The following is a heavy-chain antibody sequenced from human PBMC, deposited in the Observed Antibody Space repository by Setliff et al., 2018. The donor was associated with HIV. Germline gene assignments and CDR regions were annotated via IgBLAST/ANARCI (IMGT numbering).Heavy chain of an antibody. D-gene: IGHD3-22*01. CDR2: ISSSSGTI. CDR1: GFSFSIYE. Sequence: QPGGSLRLSCAASGFSFSIYEMNWVRQAPGKGLEWLSYISSSSGTILYVDSVQGRFTISRDNAKNSLYLQINSLRAEDTAVYYCARSHYDSRGYYYRGDAFDIWGLGTMVTVSS. CDR3: ARSHYDSRGYYYRGDAFDI. J-gene: IGHJ3*02. V-gene: IGHV3-48*03.